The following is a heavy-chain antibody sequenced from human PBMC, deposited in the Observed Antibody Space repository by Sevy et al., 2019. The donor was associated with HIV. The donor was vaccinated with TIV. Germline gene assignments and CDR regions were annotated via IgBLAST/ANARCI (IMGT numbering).Heavy chain of an antibody. CDR1: GYTFTGYY. CDR2: INPNSGGT. D-gene: IGHD2-2*01. CDR3: ARHYCSSTSCYALYYYYGLDV. J-gene: IGHJ6*02. Sequence: ASVKVSCKASGYTFTGYYMHWVRQAPGQGLEWMGRINPNSGGTNYTQKFQGRVTMTRDTSISTAYMELSRLRSDDTAVYYCARHYCSSTSCYALYYYYGLDVWGQGTTVTVSS. V-gene: IGHV1-2*06.